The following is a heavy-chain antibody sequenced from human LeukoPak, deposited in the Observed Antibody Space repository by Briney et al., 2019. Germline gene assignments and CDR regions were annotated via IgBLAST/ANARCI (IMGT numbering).Heavy chain of an antibody. J-gene: IGHJ4*02. V-gene: IGHV4-34*01. Sequence: PSETLSLTCAVYGGSFSGYYWSWIRQPPGKGLEWIGEINHSGSTNYNPSLKSRVTISVDTSKNQFSLKLSSVTAADTAVYYCARGPVTTVTNRFDYWGQGTLVTVSS. D-gene: IGHD4-17*01. CDR1: GGSFSGYY. CDR3: ARGPVTTVTNRFDY. CDR2: INHSGST.